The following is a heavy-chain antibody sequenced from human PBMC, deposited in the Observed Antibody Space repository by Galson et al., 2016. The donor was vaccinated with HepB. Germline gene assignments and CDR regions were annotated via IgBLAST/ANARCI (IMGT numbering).Heavy chain of an antibody. CDR1: GFTFGDYA. D-gene: IGHD3-22*01. V-gene: IGHV3-49*04. J-gene: IGHJ4*02. Sequence: SLRLSCAVSGFTFGDYAMSWVRQAPGKGLEWVGFIRTKLYGATTEYAASVKGRFTLSKDDSKRIAYLQMNSLKTEDTAVYYCTRAEREANDLDNGGYSRDYWGQGTLVTVSS. CDR3: TRAEREANDLDNGGYSRDY. CDR2: IRTKLYGATT.